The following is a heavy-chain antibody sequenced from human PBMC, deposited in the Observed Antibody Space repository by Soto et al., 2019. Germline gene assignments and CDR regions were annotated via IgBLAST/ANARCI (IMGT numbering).Heavy chain of an antibody. CDR3: VRDAGRGAPRPADY. CDR1: GGTFSSYT. Sequence: QVQLVQSGAEVKKPGSSVKVSCKASGGTFSSYTISWVRQAPGQGLEWMGRIIPILGIANYAQKFQGRVRITAANTTSKAYREVSSVRSEDRAEYSCVRDAGRGAPRPADYWGQGTLVTVSS. V-gene: IGHV1-69*08. CDR2: IIPILGIA. D-gene: IGHD2-15*01. J-gene: IGHJ4*02.